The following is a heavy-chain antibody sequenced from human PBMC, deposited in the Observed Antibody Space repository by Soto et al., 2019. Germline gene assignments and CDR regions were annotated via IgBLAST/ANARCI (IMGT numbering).Heavy chain of an antibody. V-gene: IGHV4-59*12. D-gene: IGHD1-26*01. CDR2: IHYSGRT. J-gene: IGHJ4*02. Sequence: SETLSLTCSVSNGSISGFYWTWIRQPPGKILEWIGYIHYSGRTDYNPTLTSRATMSVDTSKNQFSLNLKSITAADTAVYYCVRVGVGIGNHFDSWGRGTLVTVSS. CDR1: NGSISGFY. CDR3: VRVGVGIGNHFDS.